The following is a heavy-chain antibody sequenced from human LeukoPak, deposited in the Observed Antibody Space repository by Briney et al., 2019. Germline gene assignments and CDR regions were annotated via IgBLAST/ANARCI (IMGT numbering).Heavy chain of an antibody. D-gene: IGHD3-22*01. CDR2: FDPEDGET. CDR1: GYTLTELS. J-gene: IGHJ4*02. Sequence: ASVKVSCKVSGYTLTELSMHWVRQAPGKGLEWMEGFDPEDGETIYAQKFQGRVTMTEDTSTDTAYMELSSLRSEDTAVYYCATPPEGDSSGYYYFDYWGQGTLVTVSS. V-gene: IGHV1-24*01. CDR3: ATPPEGDSSGYYYFDY.